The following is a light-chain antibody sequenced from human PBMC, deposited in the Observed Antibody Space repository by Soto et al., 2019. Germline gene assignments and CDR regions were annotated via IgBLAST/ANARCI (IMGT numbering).Light chain of an antibody. CDR3: QHFNNWPLT. CDR2: DAS. Sequence: EIVMTQSPATLSVSPGETATLSCRASQSVRSNFAWYQQKPGQAPRLLIYDASTRAAGIPARFSGSGSWTKFNLTISSLQSEDFAIYYCQHFNNWPLTFGGGTKVEIK. V-gene: IGKV3-15*01. J-gene: IGKJ4*01. CDR1: QSVRSN.